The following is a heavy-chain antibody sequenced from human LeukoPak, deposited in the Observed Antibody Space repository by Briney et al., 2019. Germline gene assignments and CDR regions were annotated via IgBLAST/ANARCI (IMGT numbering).Heavy chain of an antibody. J-gene: IGHJ4*02. CDR1: GYTFTSYD. D-gene: IGHD2-2*01. CDR2: MNPNSGNT. Sequence: ASVKVSCKASGYTFTSYDINWVRQATGQGLEWMGWMNPNSGNTGYARKLQGRVTMTTDTSTSTAYMELRSLRSDDTAVYYCAREGYCNSTSCYKPFDYWGQGTLVTVSS. V-gene: IGHV1-8*02. CDR3: AREGYCNSTSCYKPFDY.